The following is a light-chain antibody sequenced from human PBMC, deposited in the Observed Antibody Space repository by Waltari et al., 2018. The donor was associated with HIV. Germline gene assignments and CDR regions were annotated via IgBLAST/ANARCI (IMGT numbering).Light chain of an antibody. CDR2: AAS. CDR3: QQYKNWPPYT. Sequence: EILMTHSPATLSVSLGRRAPSSCRASESVRSNLAMYQQKPGQAPSLLIYAASSRATGVAARFSGSGSGTEFTLTISSLQPEDFAIYYCQQYKNWPPYTFGQGTKLEIK. V-gene: IGKV3-15*01. CDR1: ESVRSN. J-gene: IGKJ2*01.